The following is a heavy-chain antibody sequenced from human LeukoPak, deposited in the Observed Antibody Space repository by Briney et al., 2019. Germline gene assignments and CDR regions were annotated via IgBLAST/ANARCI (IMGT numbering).Heavy chain of an antibody. CDR1: GGTFSSYA. V-gene: IGHV1-69*13. D-gene: IGHD4-23*01. CDR2: IIPIFGTA. Sequence: ASVKVSCKASGGTFSSYAISWVRQAPGQGLEWMGGIIPIFGTANYAQKFQGRVTIIADESTSTAYMELSSLRSEDTAVYYCAREGGNCRYGYWGQGTLVTVSS. J-gene: IGHJ4*02. CDR3: AREGGNCRYGY.